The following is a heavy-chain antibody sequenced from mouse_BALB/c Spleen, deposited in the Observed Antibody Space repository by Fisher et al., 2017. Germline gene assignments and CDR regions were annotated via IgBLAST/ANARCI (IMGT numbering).Heavy chain of an antibody. V-gene: IGHV5-9-4*01. Sequence: GRFTISRDNAKNTLYLEMSSLRSEDTAMYYCARDFITTVVPYYYAMDYWGQGTSVTVSS. D-gene: IGHD1-1*01. CDR3: ARDFITTVVPYYYAMDY. J-gene: IGHJ4*01.